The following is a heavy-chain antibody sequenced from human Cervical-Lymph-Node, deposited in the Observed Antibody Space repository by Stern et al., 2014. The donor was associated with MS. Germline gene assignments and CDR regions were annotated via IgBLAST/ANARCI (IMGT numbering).Heavy chain of an antibody. V-gene: IGHV3-15*01. CDR1: GLTFSDAW. D-gene: IGHD2-15*01. J-gene: IGHJ3*02. CDR3: AAGFCIGARCHWDDAFEN. Sequence: VQLVQSGGGPVKPGESLRLSCAVSGLTFSDAWMTWFRQAPGTGLEWLGRVFSKKHGETTHYAAPVRGRFAISRDDSKYTTYLQMNSLKVEDTAVYYCAAGFCIGARCHWDDAFENWGRGTLVTVSS. CDR2: VFSKKHGETT.